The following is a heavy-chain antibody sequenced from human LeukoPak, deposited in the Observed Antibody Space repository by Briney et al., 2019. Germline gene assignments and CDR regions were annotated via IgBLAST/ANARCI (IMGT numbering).Heavy chain of an antibody. Sequence: ASVKVSCKASGYTFTSYGISWVRQAPGQGLEWMGWISVYNGNTNYAQKFQGRVTMTTDTSTSTAYMELRSLRSDDTAVYYCARDASGEYYYDSRGYSRPPHYFDYWGQGTLVTVSP. CDR3: ARDASGEYYYDSRGYSRPPHYFDY. CDR2: ISVYNGNT. CDR1: GYTFTSYG. D-gene: IGHD3-22*01. J-gene: IGHJ4*02. V-gene: IGHV1-18*01.